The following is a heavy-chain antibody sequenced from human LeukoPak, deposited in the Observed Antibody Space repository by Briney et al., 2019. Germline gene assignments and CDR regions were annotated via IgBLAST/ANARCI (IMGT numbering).Heavy chain of an antibody. D-gene: IGHD3-10*01. Sequence: ASVNVACKASGYTFTSYGISWGRQAPGQRIEWMGWISAYNGNTNYAQKLQGRVTMTTDTSTSTAYMELRSLRSDDTAVYYCARGITMVRGVDVFDYWGQGTLVTVSS. V-gene: IGHV1-18*04. J-gene: IGHJ4*02. CDR1: GYTFTSYG. CDR2: ISAYNGNT. CDR3: ARGITMVRGVDVFDY.